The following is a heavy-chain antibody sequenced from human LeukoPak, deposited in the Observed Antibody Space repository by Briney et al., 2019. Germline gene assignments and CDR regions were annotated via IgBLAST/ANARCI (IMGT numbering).Heavy chain of an antibody. CDR1: GGSISGYY. CDR3: AGYDIVVVPAAISGWFDP. CDR2: IYYSGST. D-gene: IGHD2-2*01. V-gene: IGHV4-59*06. Sequence: SETLSLTCTVSGGSISGYYWSWIRQHPGKGLEWIGYIYYSGSTYYNPSLKSRVTISVDTSKNQFSLKLSSVTAADTAVYYCAGYDIVVVPAAISGWFDPWGQGTLVTVSS. J-gene: IGHJ5*02.